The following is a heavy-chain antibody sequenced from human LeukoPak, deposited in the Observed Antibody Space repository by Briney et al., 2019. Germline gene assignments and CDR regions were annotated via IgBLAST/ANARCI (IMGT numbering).Heavy chain of an antibody. D-gene: IGHD1-26*01. CDR2: ISGSGGST. V-gene: IGHV3-23*01. CDR3: ANAASGSYHN. J-gene: IGHJ4*02. CDR1: GFTIISTY. Sequence: GGSLRLSCAASGFTIISTYLSWVRQAPGKGLEWVSAISGSGGSTYYADSVKGRFTISRDNSKNTLYLQMNSLRAEDTAVYYCANAASGSYHNWGQGTLVTVSS.